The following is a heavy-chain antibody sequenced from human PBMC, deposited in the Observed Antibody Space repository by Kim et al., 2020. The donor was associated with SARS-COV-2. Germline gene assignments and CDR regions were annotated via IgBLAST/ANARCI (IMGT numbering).Heavy chain of an antibody. CDR3: ATLGGSGYDSDYYYYYGMDV. CDR2: INPNSGGT. D-gene: IGHD5-12*01. CDR1: GYTFTGYY. V-gene: IGHV1-2*06. J-gene: IGHJ6*02. Sequence: ASVKVSCKASGYTFTGYYMHWVRQAPGQGLEWMGRINPNSGGTNYAQKFQGRVTMTRDTSISTAYMELSRLRSDDTTVYYCATLGGSGYDSDYYYYYGMDVWGQGTTVTVSS.